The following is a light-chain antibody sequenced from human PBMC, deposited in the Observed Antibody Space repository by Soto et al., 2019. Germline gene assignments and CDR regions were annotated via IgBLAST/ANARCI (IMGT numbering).Light chain of an antibody. CDR1: QAISSA. Sequence: ANQLTQSPSSLSASVGDRVTITCRASQAISSALAWYQQKPGKPPKLLIYDASTLQSGVPSRFSGTASGTDFTLTINSLQPEDFATYYCQQYGTSLLTFGGGTKVEIK. V-gene: IGKV1-13*02. CDR3: QQYGTSLLT. CDR2: DAS. J-gene: IGKJ4*01.